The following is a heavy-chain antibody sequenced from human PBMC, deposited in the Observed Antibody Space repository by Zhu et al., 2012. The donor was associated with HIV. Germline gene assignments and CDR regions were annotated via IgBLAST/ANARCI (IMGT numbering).Heavy chain of an antibody. CDR1: GYSISSGYY. V-gene: IGHV4-38-2*01. CDR2: IYHSGST. CDR3: ARGGQWLVLGYFDY. D-gene: IGHD6-19*01. J-gene: IGHJ4*02. Sequence: QVQLQESGPGLVKPSETLSLTCAVSGYSISSGYYWGWIRQPPGKGLEWIGSIYHSGSTYYNPSLKSRVTISVDTSKNQFSLKLSSVTAADTAVYYCARGGQWLVLGYFDYWGQGPWSPSPQ.